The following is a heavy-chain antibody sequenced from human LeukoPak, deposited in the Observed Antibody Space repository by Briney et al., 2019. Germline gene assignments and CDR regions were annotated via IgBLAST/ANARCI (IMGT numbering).Heavy chain of an antibody. J-gene: IGHJ4*02. CDR3: AREDKYNHGWGY. CDR1: GYTFTGYY. V-gene: IGHV1-2*02. Sequence: ASVKVSCKASGYTFTGYYMHWVRQAPGQGLEWMGWINPNSGGTNYAQKFQGRVTMTRDTSISTAYMELSRLRSDDTAVYYCAREDKYNHGWGYWGQGTLVTVSS. D-gene: IGHD5-18*01. CDR2: INPNSGGT.